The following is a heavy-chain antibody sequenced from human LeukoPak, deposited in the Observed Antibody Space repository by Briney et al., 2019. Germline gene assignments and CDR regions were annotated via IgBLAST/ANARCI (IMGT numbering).Heavy chain of an antibody. CDR1: GFTFSGYS. V-gene: IGHV3-21*01. CDR3: ARDRSGHCSGGSCYFVS. D-gene: IGHD2-15*01. J-gene: IGHJ4*02. Sequence: PGGSLRLSCAASGFTFSGYSMNWVRQAPGKGLEWVSPISSSSSFIYYADSVKGRFTISRDNAKSSLYLQMNSLRAEDTAVYYCARDRSGHCSGGSCYFVSWGQGTLVTVSS. CDR2: ISSSSSFI.